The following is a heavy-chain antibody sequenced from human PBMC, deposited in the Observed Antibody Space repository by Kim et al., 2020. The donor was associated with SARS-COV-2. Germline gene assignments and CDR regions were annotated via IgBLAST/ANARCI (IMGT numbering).Heavy chain of an antibody. CDR1: GGSFSSFP. CDR3: AGRYCNDGSCYRDGLDP. J-gene: IGHJ5*02. CDR2: IIPIFALP. D-gene: IGHD2-15*01. Sequence: SVKVSCKASGGSFSSFPISWVRQAPGLGLEWMGRIIPIFALPNAAQKFQGRVTITADTSTSTAYMELSSLTSEDTAIYYCAGRYCNDGSCYRDGLDPWGQGTLVTVSS. V-gene: IGHV1-69*02.